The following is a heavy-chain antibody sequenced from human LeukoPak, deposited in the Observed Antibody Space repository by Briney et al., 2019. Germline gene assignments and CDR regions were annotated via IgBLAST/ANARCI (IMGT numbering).Heavy chain of an antibody. CDR1: GFTFSSYA. Sequence: SGGSLRLSCAASGFTFSSYAMHWVRQAPGKGLEWVAVISYDGSNKYYADSVKGRFTISRDNSKNTLYLQMNSLRAEDTAVYYCAKSDTAMVGDYWGQGTLVTVSS. V-gene: IGHV3-30*04. CDR3: AKSDTAMVGDY. J-gene: IGHJ4*02. CDR2: ISYDGSNK. D-gene: IGHD5-18*01.